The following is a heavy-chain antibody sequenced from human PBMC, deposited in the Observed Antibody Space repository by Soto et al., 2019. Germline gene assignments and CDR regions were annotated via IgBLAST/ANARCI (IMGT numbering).Heavy chain of an antibody. CDR2: INAGNGNT. J-gene: IGHJ6*04. CDR3: ASSNIAAAPYGMDV. D-gene: IGHD6-13*01. V-gene: IGHV1-3*01. Sequence: GASVKVSCKASGYTFTSYGISWVRQAPGQRLEWMGWINAGNGNTKYSQKFQGRVTITRDTSASTAYMELSSLRSEDTAVYYCASSNIAAAPYGMDVWGKGTTVTVSS. CDR1: GYTFTSYG.